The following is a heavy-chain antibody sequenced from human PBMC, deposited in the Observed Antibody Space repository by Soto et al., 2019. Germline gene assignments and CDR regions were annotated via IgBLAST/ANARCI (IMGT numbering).Heavy chain of an antibody. CDR3: ARTTRLIAGPPRAFDI. J-gene: IGHJ3*02. V-gene: IGHV1-69*13. Sequence: VASVKVSCKASGGTFSSYAISWVRQAPGQGLEWMGGIIPIFGTANYAQKFQGRVTITADESTSTAYMELSSLRSEDTAVYYCARTTRLIAGPPRAFDICGQGTMLTVSS. D-gene: IGHD1-26*01. CDR2: IIPIFGTA. CDR1: GGTFSSYA.